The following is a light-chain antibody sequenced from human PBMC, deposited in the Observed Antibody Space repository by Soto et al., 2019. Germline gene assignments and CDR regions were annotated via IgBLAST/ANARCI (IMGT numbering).Light chain of an antibody. CDR3: QQYSSAPPGT. CDR2: GAS. CDR1: QSVSSSY. Sequence: EIVLTQSPGTLSLSPGERATLSCRASQSVSSSYLAWYQQKPGQAPRLLIYGASSRATGIPDRFSGSGSGTDFTLTISRLEPEDFAVYCGQQYSSAPPGTFGQGTKVEIK. J-gene: IGKJ1*01. V-gene: IGKV3-20*01.